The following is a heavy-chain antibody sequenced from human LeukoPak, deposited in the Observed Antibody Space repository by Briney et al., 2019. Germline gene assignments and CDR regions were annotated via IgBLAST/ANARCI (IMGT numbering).Heavy chain of an antibody. V-gene: IGHV3-48*03. D-gene: IGHD2-2*01. CDR3: AICRSTSCYVQPYYYGMDV. CDR2: ISSSGSTI. J-gene: IGHJ6*04. Sequence: PGGSLRLSCAASGFTFSSYEMNWVRQAPGKGLEWVSYISSSGSTIYYADSVKGRFTISRDNAKNSLYLQMNSLRAEDTAVHYCAICRSTSCYVQPYYYGMDVWGKGTTVTVSS. CDR1: GFTFSSYE.